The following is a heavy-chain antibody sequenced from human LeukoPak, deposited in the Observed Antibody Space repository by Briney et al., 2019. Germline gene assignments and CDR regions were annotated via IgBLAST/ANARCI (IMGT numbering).Heavy chain of an antibody. CDR3: AKDRLGGPYFFHY. Sequence: GGSLRLSCAASGFTFSSYSMNWVRQAPGKGLEWVSGINWNGGSTGYADSVKGRFTISRDNSKNTLYLQINSLRAEDTAVYFCAKDRLGGPYFFHYWGQGTLVTVSS. V-gene: IGHV3-20*04. CDR2: INWNGGST. J-gene: IGHJ4*02. CDR1: GFTFSSYS. D-gene: IGHD3-16*01.